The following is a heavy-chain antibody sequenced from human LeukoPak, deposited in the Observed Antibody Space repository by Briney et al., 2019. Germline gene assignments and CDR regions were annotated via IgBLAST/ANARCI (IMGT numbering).Heavy chain of an antibody. J-gene: IGHJ6*03. CDR2: IYYSGST. D-gene: IGHD6-13*01. V-gene: IGHV4-59*01. CDR1: GGSISSYY. CDR3: ARTTEAHSWRTRYYDYYMTS. Sequence: PSETLSLTCTVSGGSISSYYRSWIRQPPGKGLEWIGYIYYSGSTNYNPSLKSRVTISVDTSKNQFSLKLSSVTAADTAVYYCARTTEAHSWRTRYYDYYMTSGAKGPRSPSP.